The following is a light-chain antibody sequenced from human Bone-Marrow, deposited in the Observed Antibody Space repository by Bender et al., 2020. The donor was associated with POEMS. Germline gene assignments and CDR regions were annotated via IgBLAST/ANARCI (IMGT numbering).Light chain of an antibody. CDR1: SSDVGGYGY. CDR3: CSYVAPGTWV. Sequence: QSALTQPRSVSGSPGQSVTISCTGTSSDVGGYGYVSWYQQHPGKAPKVMIYDVSRRPSGVPDRFSGSKSGNTASLTISGLQAEDEADYYCCSYVAPGTWVFGGGTTLTVL. V-gene: IGLV2-11*01. CDR2: DVS. J-gene: IGLJ3*02.